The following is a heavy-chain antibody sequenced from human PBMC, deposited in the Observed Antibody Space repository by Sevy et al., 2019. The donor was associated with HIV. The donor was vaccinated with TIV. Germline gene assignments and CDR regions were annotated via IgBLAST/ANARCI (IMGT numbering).Heavy chain of an antibody. D-gene: IGHD3-22*01. V-gene: IGHV3-48*03. Sequence: GGSLRLSCEASGFTFSSYEMNWVRQAPGKGLEWVSYISSSGTTIKYADSVKGRFTISRDNAKNSLYMQMNSLRAEDTAVYYCGRVEANYDKGLDPGGQGTLVTVSS. J-gene: IGHJ5*02. CDR1: GFTFSSYE. CDR2: ISSSGTTI. CDR3: GRVEANYDKGLDP.